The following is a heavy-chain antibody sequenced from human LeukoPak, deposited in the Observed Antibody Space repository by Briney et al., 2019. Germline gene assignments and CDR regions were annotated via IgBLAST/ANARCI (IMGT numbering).Heavy chain of an antibody. CDR1: GGSFSGYY. D-gene: IGHD6-13*01. CDR3: ARGTGSSWYGGPFDS. CDR2: INHSGST. V-gene: IGHV4-34*01. Sequence: SETLSLTCAVYGGSFSGYYWSWIRQPPGKGLEWIGKINHSGSTNYNPSLKSRVTTSVDTSKNQFSLKLSSVTAADTAVYYCARGTGSSWYGGPFDSWGQGTLVTVSS. J-gene: IGHJ4*02.